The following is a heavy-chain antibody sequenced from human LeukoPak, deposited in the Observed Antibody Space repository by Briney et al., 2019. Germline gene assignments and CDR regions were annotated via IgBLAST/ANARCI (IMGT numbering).Heavy chain of an antibody. CDR3: ARGRFIVATKTPLGY. Sequence: ASVKVSCKASGYTFTSYDINWVRQATGQGLEWMGWMNPNSGNTGYAQKFQGRVTMTRNTSISTAYMELSSLRSEGTAVYYCARGRFIVATKTPLGYWGQGTLVTVSS. CDR1: GYTFTSYD. V-gene: IGHV1-8*01. J-gene: IGHJ4*02. D-gene: IGHD5-12*01. CDR2: MNPNSGNT.